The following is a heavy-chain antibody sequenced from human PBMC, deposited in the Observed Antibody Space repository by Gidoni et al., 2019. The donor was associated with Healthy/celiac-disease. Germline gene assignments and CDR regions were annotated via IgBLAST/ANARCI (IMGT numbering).Heavy chain of an antibody. CDR2: IIPIFGTA. Sequence: QVQLVQSGAEVKKPGSSVKVSCKASGGTFSSYAISWVRQAPGQGLEWMGGIIPIFGTANYAQKFQGRVTITADESTSTAYMELSSLRSEDTAVYYCASWLGPMVRGKDYYYGMDVWGQGTTVTVSS. CDR3: ASWLGPMVRGKDYYYGMDV. V-gene: IGHV1-69*01. CDR1: GGTFSSYA. D-gene: IGHD3-10*01. J-gene: IGHJ6*02.